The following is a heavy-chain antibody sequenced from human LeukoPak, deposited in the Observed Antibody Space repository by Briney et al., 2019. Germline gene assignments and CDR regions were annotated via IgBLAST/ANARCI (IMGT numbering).Heavy chain of an antibody. V-gene: IGHV3-9*01. CDR2: ISWNSGSI. J-gene: IGHJ4*02. D-gene: IGHD1-14*01. CDR3: AKDRRNDFDY. Sequence: GRSLRLSCAASGFTFDDYGMHWVRQAPGKGLEWVSSISWNSGSIQYADSVKGRFTISRDNAKNSLYLQMNSLRGDDTALYYCAKDRRNDFDYWGQGTLVTVSS. CDR1: GFTFDDYG.